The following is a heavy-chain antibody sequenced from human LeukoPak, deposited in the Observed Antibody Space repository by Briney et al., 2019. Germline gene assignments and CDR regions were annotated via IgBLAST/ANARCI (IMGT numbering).Heavy chain of an antibody. CDR2: ISYDGSNK. D-gene: IGHD1-26*01. Sequence: GGSLRLSCVASSFTFSTYTMHWVRQAPGKGLEWVAVISYDGSNKYYADSVKGRFTISRDNSKNTLYLQMNSLRAEDTAVYYCARGTGGSYLGDYFDYWGQGTLVTVSS. J-gene: IGHJ4*02. V-gene: IGHV3-30-3*01. CDR1: SFTFSTYT. CDR3: ARGTGGSYLGDYFDY.